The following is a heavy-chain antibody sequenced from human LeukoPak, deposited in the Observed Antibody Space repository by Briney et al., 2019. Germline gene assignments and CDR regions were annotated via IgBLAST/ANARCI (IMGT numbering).Heavy chain of an antibody. CDR2: IYASCCAT. D-gene: IGHD6-19*01. J-gene: IGHJ5*02. Sequence: GDALRLSRAASGFTFSNYPMRWVPQAPRKGREGVASIYASCCATYYADPLNGRFTISSDHSKNTLYLQMNSLTAKDTAVYSCAKGSGSGWSGWFAPWGQGTLVTVSS. CDR3: AKGSGSGWSGWFAP. CDR1: GFTFSNYP. V-gene: IGHV3-23*01.